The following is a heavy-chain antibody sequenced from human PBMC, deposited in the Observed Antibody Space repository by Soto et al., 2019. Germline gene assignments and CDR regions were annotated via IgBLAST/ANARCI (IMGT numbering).Heavy chain of an antibody. CDR1: SGSISSSNYY. CDR2: IYYSRST. Sequence: LALTCTFSSGSISSSNYYWLWIRQPPGKGLVWMGSIYYSRSTYYNPSLKIRVTISVDTSKNQFTLKLSSVTAADSAVYYCARLRAYSCGMDVWGQGTTVTVSS. V-gene: IGHV4-39*01. J-gene: IGHJ6*02. CDR3: ARLRAYSCGMDV.